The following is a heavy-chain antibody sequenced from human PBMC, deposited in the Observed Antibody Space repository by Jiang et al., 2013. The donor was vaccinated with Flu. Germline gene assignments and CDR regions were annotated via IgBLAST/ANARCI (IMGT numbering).Heavy chain of an antibody. Sequence: EVQLVESGGGLVQPGRSLRLSCAASGFTFDDYAMHWVRQAPGKGLEWVSGISWNSGSIGYADSVKGRFTISRDNAKNSLYLQMNSLRAEDTALYYCDKRYRVWQQLVGGFDYWGQGTLVTVSS. CDR3: DKRYRVWQQLVGGFDY. V-gene: IGHV3-9*01. CDR1: GFTFDDYA. J-gene: IGHJ4*02. CDR2: ISWNSGSI. D-gene: IGHD6-13*01.